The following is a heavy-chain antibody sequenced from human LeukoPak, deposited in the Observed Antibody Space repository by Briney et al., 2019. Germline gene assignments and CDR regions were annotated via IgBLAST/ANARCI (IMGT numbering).Heavy chain of an antibody. J-gene: IGHJ6*02. V-gene: IGHV1-18*01. CDR1: GYTFTSYG. CDR3: ASPLAYCSSTGCYGDYYYGMDV. Sequence: ASVKVSCKASGYTFTSYGISWVRQAPGQGLEWMGWISAYNGNTNYAQKLQGRVTMTTGTSTSTAYMELRSLRSDDTAVYYCASPLAYCSSTGCYGDYYYGMDVWGQGTTVTVSS. D-gene: IGHD2-2*01. CDR2: ISAYNGNT.